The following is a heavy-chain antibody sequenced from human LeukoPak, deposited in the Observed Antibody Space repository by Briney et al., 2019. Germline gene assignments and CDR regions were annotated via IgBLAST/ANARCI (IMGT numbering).Heavy chain of an antibody. V-gene: IGHV4-4*02. CDR2: IYHSGST. CDR3: ARDYSSSSGNWFDP. J-gene: IGHJ5*02. D-gene: IGHD6-6*01. CDR1: GGSISSSNW. Sequence: SETLSLTCAVSGGSISSSNWWSWVRQPPGKGLEWIGEIYHSGSTKYNPSLKSRVTISVDKSKNQFSLKLSSVTAADTAVYYCARDYSSSSGNWFDPWGQGTLVTVSS.